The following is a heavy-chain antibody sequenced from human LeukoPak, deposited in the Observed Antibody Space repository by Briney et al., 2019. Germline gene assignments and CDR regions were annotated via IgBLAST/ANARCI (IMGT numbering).Heavy chain of an antibody. CDR1: GGSFSGYY. CDR3: ARTLSYSSCWYRDY. CDR2: INHSGST. Sequence: SETLSLTCAVYGGSFSGYYWSWIRQPPGKGLEWIGEINHSGSTNYNPSLKSRVTISVDTSKNQFSLKLSSVTAADTAVYYCARTLSYSSCWYRDYWGQGTLVTVSS. J-gene: IGHJ4*02. V-gene: IGHV4-34*01. D-gene: IGHD6-13*01.